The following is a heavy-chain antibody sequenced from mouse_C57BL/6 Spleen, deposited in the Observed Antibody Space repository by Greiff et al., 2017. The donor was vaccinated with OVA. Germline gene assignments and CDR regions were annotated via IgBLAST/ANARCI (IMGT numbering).Heavy chain of an antibody. CDR3: TTRPSDYGSSFDY. J-gene: IGHJ2*01. V-gene: IGHV14-1*01. CDR1: GFNIKDYY. Sequence: VQLQQSGAELVRPGASVKLSCTASGFNIKDYYMHWVKQRPEQGLEWIGRIDPEDGDTDYAPKFQGKATMTADTSSNTAYLQLSSLTTEDTAGYYCTTRPSDYGSSFDYWGQGTTLTVSS. CDR2: IDPEDGDT. D-gene: IGHD1-1*01.